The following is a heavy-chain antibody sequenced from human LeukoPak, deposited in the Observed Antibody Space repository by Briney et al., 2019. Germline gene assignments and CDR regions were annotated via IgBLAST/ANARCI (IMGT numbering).Heavy chain of an antibody. CDR2: IYTSGST. V-gene: IGHV4-61*02. Sequence: SETLSLTCTVSGGSISSGSYYWRWIRQPAGKGLEWIGRIYTSGSTNYNPSLKSRVTISIDTSKNQFSLKLSSVTAADTAVYYCAKFGQVAGTGEDYWGQGTLVTVSS. J-gene: IGHJ4*02. CDR3: AKFGQVAGTGEDY. D-gene: IGHD6-19*01. CDR1: GGSISSGSYY.